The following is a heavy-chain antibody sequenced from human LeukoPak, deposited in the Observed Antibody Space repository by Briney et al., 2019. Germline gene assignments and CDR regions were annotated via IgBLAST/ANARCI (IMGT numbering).Heavy chain of an antibody. V-gene: IGHV4-61*08. CDR2: IYYSGST. Sequence: SETLSLTCTVSGGSISSGGYYWSWIRQPPGKGLEWIGYIYYSGSTNYNPSLKSRVTISVDTSKNQFSLKLSSVTAADTAVYYCARDGAAAIGYYYYGMDVWGQGTTVTVSS. J-gene: IGHJ6*02. CDR3: ARDGAAAIGYYYYGMDV. CDR1: GGSISSGGYY. D-gene: IGHD2-2*02.